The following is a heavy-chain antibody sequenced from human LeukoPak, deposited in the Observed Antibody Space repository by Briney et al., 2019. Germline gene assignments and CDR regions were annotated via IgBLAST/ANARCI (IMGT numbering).Heavy chain of an antibody. V-gene: IGHV1-69*13. J-gene: IGHJ6*02. CDR3: ARDPPFNPAPLGMDV. Sequence: SVKVSCKASGGTFSSYAISWVRQAPGQGLEWMGGIIPIFGTANYAQKFQGRVTITADESTSTAYMELSSLRSEDTAAYYCARDPPFNPAPLGMDVWGQGTTVTVSS. CDR1: GGTFSSYA. CDR2: IIPIFGTA.